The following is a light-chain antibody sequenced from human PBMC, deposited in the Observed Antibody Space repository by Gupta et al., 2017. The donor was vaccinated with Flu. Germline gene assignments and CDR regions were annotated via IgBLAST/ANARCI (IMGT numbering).Light chain of an antibody. CDR1: NIGSKS. V-gene: IGLV3-21*02. CDR2: DND. Sequence: TARSARGDSNIGSKSVHWFQQKPRHAAGLLLYDNDDRRSGVPEVFSGSNSECTTTLSIIRVEAGEEADYYSQGWDTTSDLSWVFGGGTKLTVL. CDR3: QGWDTTSDLSWV. J-gene: IGLJ3*02.